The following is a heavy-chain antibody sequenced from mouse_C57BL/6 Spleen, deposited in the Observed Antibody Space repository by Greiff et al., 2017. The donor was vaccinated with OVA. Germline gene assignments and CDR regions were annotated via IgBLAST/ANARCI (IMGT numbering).Heavy chain of an antibody. CDR2: ISYDGSN. D-gene: IGHD2-5*01. Sequence: EVKVEESGPGLVKPSQSLSLTCSVTGYSITSGYYWNWIRQFPGNKLEWMGYISYDGSNNYNPSLKNRISITRDTSKNQFFLKLNSVTTEDTATYYCARDSYYSNLYYFDYWGQGTTLTVSS. V-gene: IGHV3-6*01. CDR1: GYSITSGYY. J-gene: IGHJ2*01. CDR3: ARDSYYSNLYYFDY.